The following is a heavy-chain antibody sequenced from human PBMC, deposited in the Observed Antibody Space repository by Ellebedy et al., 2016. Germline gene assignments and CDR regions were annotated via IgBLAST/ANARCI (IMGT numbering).Heavy chain of an antibody. CDR1: GFSLSTYT. CDR2: ISSSSSSM. Sequence: GGSLRLSXSASGFSLSTYTVQWVRQAPGKGLEWVSYISSSSSSMYYADSVKGRFTISRDNAKNSLHLQMNSLRAEDTAAYYCAREVVITTHDAFDIWGQGTMVTVSS. D-gene: IGHD3-10*01. CDR3: AREVVITTHDAFDI. V-gene: IGHV3-48*04. J-gene: IGHJ3*02.